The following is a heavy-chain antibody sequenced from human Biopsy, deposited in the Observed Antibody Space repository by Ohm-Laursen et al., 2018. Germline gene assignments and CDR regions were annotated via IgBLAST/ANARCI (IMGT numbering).Heavy chain of an antibody. CDR1: GFTFSDHY. D-gene: IGHD3-22*01. V-gene: IGHV3-11*01. CDR3: ARGKYKDFSTGLPRPYHYTLDF. CDR2: SSASDGVV. J-gene: IGHJ6*02. Sequence: SLRLSCSASGFTFSDHYMSWIRQAPGKGLEWIAYSSASDGVVYYADSVKGRFTISRDNTNNSLYLQMTSLRPEDTAVFYCARGKYKDFSTGLPRPYHYTLDFWGPGSTVTVSS.